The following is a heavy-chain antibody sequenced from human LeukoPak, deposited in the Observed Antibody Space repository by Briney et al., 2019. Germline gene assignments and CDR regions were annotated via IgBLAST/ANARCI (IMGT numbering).Heavy chain of an antibody. CDR3: ARGRFGELSPYYYYYMDV. CDR2: TYYRSKWYN. J-gene: IGHJ6*03. Sequence: SQTLSLTRAISGDSVSSNSAAWNWIRQSPSRGLEWLGRTYYRSKWYNDYAVSVKSRITINPDTSKNTFSLQLNSVTPEDTAVYYCARGRFGELSPYYYYYMDVWGKGTTVTVSS. V-gene: IGHV6-1*01. D-gene: IGHD3-10*01. CDR1: GDSVSSNSAA.